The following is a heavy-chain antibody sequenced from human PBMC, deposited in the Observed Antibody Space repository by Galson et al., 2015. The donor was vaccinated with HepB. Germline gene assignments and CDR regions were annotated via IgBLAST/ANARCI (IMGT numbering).Heavy chain of an antibody. D-gene: IGHD3-10*01. Sequence: SLRLSCAASGFTFSSYAMSWVRQAPGKGLEWVSAISGSGGSTYYADSVKGRFTISRDNSKNTLYLQMNSLRAEDTAVYYCANGGVLLWFRDGAHFDYWGQGTLVTVSS. J-gene: IGHJ4*02. CDR2: ISGSGGST. CDR1: GFTFSSYA. CDR3: ANGGVLLWFRDGAHFDY. V-gene: IGHV3-23*01.